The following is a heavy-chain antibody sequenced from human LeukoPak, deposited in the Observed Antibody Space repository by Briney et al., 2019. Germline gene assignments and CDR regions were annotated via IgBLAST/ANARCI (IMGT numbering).Heavy chain of an antibody. D-gene: IGHD6-13*01. CDR1: GGSFSGYY. V-gene: IGHV4-34*01. CDR3: ASGIAAAGKPFDY. J-gene: IGHJ4*02. CDR2: INHSGST. Sequence: SETLSLTCAVYGGSFSGYYWSWIRQPPGKGLEWIGEINHSGSTNYNPSLKSRVTISVDTSKNQFSLKLSSVTAADTAVYYCASGIAAAGKPFDYWGQGTLVTVSS.